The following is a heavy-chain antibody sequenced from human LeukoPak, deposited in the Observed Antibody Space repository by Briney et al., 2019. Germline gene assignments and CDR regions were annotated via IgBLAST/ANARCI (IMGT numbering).Heavy chain of an antibody. CDR3: VISTNGWYRLHY. CDR2: IWYDGSKR. J-gene: IGHJ4*02. V-gene: IGHV3-33*07. D-gene: IGHD6-19*01. Sequence: GGSLRLSCAASGFTFTKYGFDWVRQAPGKGLEWVAVIWYDGSKRYYADSVKGRFTVSKDNSKNTVYLQMNSLRADDTAVYYCVISTNGWYRLHYWGQGTLVTVSS. CDR1: GFTFTKYG.